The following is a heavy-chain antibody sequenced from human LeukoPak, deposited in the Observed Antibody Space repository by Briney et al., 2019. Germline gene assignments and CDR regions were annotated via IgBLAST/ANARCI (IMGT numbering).Heavy chain of an antibody. CDR2: IKQGGSEK. J-gene: IGHJ6*02. Sequence: GGSLRLSCAASGFTFSSYWMSWVRQAPGKGLEWVANIKQGGSEKYYVDSVKGRFTISRDNAKNSLYLQMNSLRAEDTAVYYCVRDVEYSYGYEYYYYGMDVWGQGTTVTVSS. D-gene: IGHD5-18*01. V-gene: IGHV3-7*01. CDR3: VRDVEYSYGYEYYYYGMDV. CDR1: GFTFSSYW.